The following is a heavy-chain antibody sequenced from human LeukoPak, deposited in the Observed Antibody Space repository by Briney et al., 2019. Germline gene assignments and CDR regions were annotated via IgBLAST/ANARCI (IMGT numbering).Heavy chain of an antibody. CDR1: GGSISSYY. D-gene: IGHD6-6*01. CDR3: ARAAIAARPDWFDP. J-gene: IGHJ5*02. V-gene: IGHV4-4*07. Sequence: PSETLSLTCTVSGGSISSYYWSWIRQPAGKGLEWIGRIYTSGSTNYNPSLKSRVTISVDTSKNQFSLKLSSVTAADTAVYYCARAAIAARPDWFDPWGQGTLVTASS. CDR2: IYTSGST.